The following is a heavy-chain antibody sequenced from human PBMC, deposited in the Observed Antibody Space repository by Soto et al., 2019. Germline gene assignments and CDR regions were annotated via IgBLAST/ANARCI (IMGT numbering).Heavy chain of an antibody. CDR1: GFTVSSNY. CDR3: ARSPYSYGPIDY. D-gene: IGHD5-18*01. V-gene: IGHV3-66*01. Sequence: EVQLVESGGGLVQPGGSLRLSCAASGFTVSSNYMSWVRQAPGKGLEWVSVIYSGGSTYYADSVKGRFTISRDNSKNTLYLQMNGLRAEDTAVYYCARSPYSYGPIDYWGQGTLVTVSS. CDR2: IYSGGST. J-gene: IGHJ4*02.